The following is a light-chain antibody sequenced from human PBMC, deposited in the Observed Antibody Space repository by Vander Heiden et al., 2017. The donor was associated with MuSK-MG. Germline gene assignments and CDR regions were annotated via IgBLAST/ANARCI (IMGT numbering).Light chain of an antibody. J-gene: IGKJ1*01. CDR2: WGS. Sequence: DLVMTQSPLSLPVTPGEPASISCRSSQSLLHSNGYNYLDWYLQKPGQSPQLLIYWGSKRASGVPDRFSGSGSGTDFTLKISRVEAEDVGVYYCTQYVPISTFGQGTKVXIK. CDR1: QSLLHSNGYNY. CDR3: TQYVPIST. V-gene: IGKV2-28*01.